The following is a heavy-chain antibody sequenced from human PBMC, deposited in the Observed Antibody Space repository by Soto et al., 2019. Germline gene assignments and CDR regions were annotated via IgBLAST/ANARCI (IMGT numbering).Heavy chain of an antibody. J-gene: IGHJ5*02. CDR1: GGSFSGYY. CDR3: ARGVVKPSRGAIWAMGWFDP. D-gene: IGHD5-18*01. Sequence: QVQLQQWGAGLLKPSETLSLTCAVYGGSFSGYYWSWIRQPPGKGLEWIGEINHSGSTNYNPSLKSPVPTSSDPSRNKLSLTLSSVTAASTAVYYCARGVVKPSRGAIWAMGWFDPWGQGTLVTVSS. V-gene: IGHV4-34*01. CDR2: INHSGST.